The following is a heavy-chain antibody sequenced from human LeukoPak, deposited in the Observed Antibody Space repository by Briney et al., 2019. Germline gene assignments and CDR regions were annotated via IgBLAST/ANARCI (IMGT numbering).Heavy chain of an antibody. Sequence: GGSLRLSCAASGFTFRSYGMHWVRQTPGKRLEWVAFVRYDGSNKYYADYVKGRFTISKDSSKNTLYLQMNSLRPEDTAVYYCAKERGQSYPHYYFDSWGQGTLVTVSS. V-gene: IGHV3-30*02. CDR1: GFTFRSYG. D-gene: IGHD3-16*02. CDR3: AKERGQSYPHYYFDS. J-gene: IGHJ4*02. CDR2: VRYDGSNK.